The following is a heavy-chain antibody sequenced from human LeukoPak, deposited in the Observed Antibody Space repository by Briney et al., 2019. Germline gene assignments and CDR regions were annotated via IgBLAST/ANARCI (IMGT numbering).Heavy chain of an antibody. CDR3: ARGGILAAADY. CDR1: GGSFSGYY. Sequence: PSETLSLTCAVYGGSFSGYYCSWIRHPPGKALEWIGEISHSGTTHYAPSLKTRVTISLDTSKNQFSLKLTSVTAADTAVYYCARGGILAAADYWGQGTLVTVSS. V-gene: IGHV4-34*01. J-gene: IGHJ4*02. CDR2: ISHSGTT. D-gene: IGHD6-13*01.